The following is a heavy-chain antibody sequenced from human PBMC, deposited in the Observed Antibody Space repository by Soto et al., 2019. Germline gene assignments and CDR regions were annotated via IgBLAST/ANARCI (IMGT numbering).Heavy chain of an antibody. CDR2: IYYSGST. V-gene: IGHV4-31*03. J-gene: IGHJ5*02. CDR3: ARGAHYSSPFRWFDP. D-gene: IGHD6-13*01. Sequence: QVQLQESGPGLVKPSQTLSLTCTVSGGSISSGGYYWSWIRQHPGKGLEWIGYIYYSGSTYYNPSLKSRVTISVDPSKHPFSLKLSSVTAADTAVYYCARGAHYSSPFRWFDPWGQGTLVTVSS. CDR1: GGSISSGGYY.